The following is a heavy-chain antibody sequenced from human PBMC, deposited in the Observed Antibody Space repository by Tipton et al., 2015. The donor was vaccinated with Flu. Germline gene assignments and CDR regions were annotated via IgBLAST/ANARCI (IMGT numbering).Heavy chain of an antibody. J-gene: IGHJ3*02. CDR2: IKSRAYGGTA. Sequence: SLRLSCTTSGFIFGDYAMTWVRQAPGKGLEWVAFIKSRAYGGTAEYSASVKGRFTISRDDSKNTLYLQMNSLRAEDTAVYYCAKDVGVIAAAGTLGFNAFHIWGQGTMVTVSS. V-gene: IGHV3-49*04. CDR3: AKDVGVIAAAGTLGFNAFHI. CDR1: GFIFGDYA. D-gene: IGHD6-13*01.